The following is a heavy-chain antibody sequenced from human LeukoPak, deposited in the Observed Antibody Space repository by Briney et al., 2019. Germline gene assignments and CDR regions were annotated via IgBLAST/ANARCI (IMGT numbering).Heavy chain of an antibody. J-gene: IGHJ4*02. CDR1: GYTFTSYY. CDR2: INTSGGGT. Sequence: ASETVSCTASGYTFTSYYMHWVRQAPGQGLEWMGIINTSGGGTSYVKKLEGRITMTRDTSRSTFYMELSSLRSEDTAVYYCARRRDGFGFFDYWGQGTLVTVSS. D-gene: IGHD5-24*01. CDR3: ARRRDGFGFFDY. V-gene: IGHV1-46*01.